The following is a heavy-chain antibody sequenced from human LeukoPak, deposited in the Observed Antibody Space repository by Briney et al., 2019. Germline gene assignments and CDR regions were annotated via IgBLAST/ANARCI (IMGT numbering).Heavy chain of an antibody. V-gene: IGHV3-74*01. CDR1: GFTFSNYW. CDR3: AKDIPTAMVTFNWDY. Sequence: GGSLRLSCAASGFTFSNYWMHWVRQAPGKGLVWVSLINSDGSSTSYADSVKGRFTISRDNAKNTLYLQMNSLGAEDTAVYYCAKDIPTAMVTFNWDYWGQGTLVTVSS. J-gene: IGHJ4*02. D-gene: IGHD5-18*01. CDR2: INSDGSST.